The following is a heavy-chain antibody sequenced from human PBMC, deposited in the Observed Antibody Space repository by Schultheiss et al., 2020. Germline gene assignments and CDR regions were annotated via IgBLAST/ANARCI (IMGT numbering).Heavy chain of an antibody. D-gene: IGHD6-19*01. CDR2: IYYSGST. J-gene: IGHJ4*02. Sequence: SETLSLTCTVSGGSISSYYWSWIRQPPGKGLEWIGYIYYSGSTNYNPSLESRITISVDTSKNQFSLKLSSVTAADTAVYYCARVVAGTGDVFNYWGRGTLVTVSS. CDR1: GGSISSYY. V-gene: IGHV4-59*01. CDR3: ARVVAGTGDVFNY.